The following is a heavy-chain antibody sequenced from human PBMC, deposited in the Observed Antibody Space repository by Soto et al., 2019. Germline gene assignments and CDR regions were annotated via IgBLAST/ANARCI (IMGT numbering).Heavy chain of an antibody. V-gene: IGHV5-51*01. CDR1: GYTFSSYG. CDR3: ARRSSTYYEY. D-gene: IGHD3-22*01. CDR2: ISPGDSET. Sequence: GESLKISCKGSGYTFSSYGSGWVRQMPGKGLEWMGIISPGDSETRYSPSFQGQVTISADKSISTAYLQWSSLKASDTAMYYCARRSSTYYEYWGQGTLVTVSS. J-gene: IGHJ4*02.